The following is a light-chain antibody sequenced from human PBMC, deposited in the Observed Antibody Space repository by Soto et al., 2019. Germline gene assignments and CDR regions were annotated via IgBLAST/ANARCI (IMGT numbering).Light chain of an antibody. V-gene: IGLV2-14*01. CDR2: DVS. Sequence: QSALTQPASVSGSPGQSITISCTGTFSDINTYNFVSWFRQHPGKAPKLMIYDVSSRPSGVSDRFSGSKSGKTASLTISGLQAEDEADYYCCIYTGTSWGFGGGTMRTGL. J-gene: IGLJ3*02. CDR3: CIYTGTSWG. CDR1: FSDINTYNF.